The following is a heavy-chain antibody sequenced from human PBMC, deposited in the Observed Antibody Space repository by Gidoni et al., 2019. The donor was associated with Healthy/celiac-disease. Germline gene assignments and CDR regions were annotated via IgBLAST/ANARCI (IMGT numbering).Heavy chain of an antibody. D-gene: IGHD3-3*02. CDR2: IRYDGSNK. J-gene: IGHJ6*02. CDR1: GFTFSSYG. CDR3: AKDPPKRGISTTYGMDV. Sequence: QVQLVESGGGVVRPGGSLRLACAASGFTFSSYGMHWVRQAPGKGLEWVAFIRYDGSNKYYADSVKGRFTISRDNSKNTLYLQMNSLRAEDTAVYYCAKDPPKRGISTTYGMDVWGQGTTVTVSS. V-gene: IGHV3-30*02.